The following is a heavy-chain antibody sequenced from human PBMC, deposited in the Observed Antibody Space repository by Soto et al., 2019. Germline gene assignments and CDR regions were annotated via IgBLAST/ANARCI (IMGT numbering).Heavy chain of an antibody. D-gene: IGHD4-17*01. Sequence: QVQLVESGGGVVQPGRSLRLSCAASGFTFSSYGMHWVRQAPGKGLEWVAVIWYDGSNKYYADSVKGRFTISRDNSKNTLYLQMNSLRAEDTAVYYCARVADYGDYGWFDPWGQGTLVTVSS. CDR1: GFTFSSYG. V-gene: IGHV3-33*01. J-gene: IGHJ5*02. CDR2: IWYDGSNK. CDR3: ARVADYGDYGWFDP.